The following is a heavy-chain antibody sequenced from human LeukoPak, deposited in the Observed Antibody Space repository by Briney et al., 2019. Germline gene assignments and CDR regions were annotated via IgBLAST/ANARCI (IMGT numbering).Heavy chain of an antibody. Sequence: PGGSLRLSCAASGFTFSDYYMNWIRQAPGKGLEWVSYISSSGTTIYYADSVKGRFTISRDNAKNSLYLQMNSLRAEDTAVYYCARFARDSSGWLFDYWGQGTLVTVSS. CDR2: ISSSGTTI. J-gene: IGHJ4*02. V-gene: IGHV3-11*01. CDR3: ARFARDSSGWLFDY. CDR1: GFTFSDYY. D-gene: IGHD6-19*01.